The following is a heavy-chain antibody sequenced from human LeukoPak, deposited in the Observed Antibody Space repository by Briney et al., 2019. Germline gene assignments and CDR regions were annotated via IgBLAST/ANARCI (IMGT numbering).Heavy chain of an antibody. J-gene: IGHJ5*02. V-gene: IGHV1-46*01. D-gene: IGHD3-16*02. CDR3: ARDALSYDYSWGSYRHVGIDP. CDR1: GYTFTTYY. CDR2: INPTGGTT. Sequence: ASVKASCKASGYTFTTYYMHWVRQAPGQGLEWMAIINPTGGTTDYAQKFHGRITVTRDTSTSTVYMELTSLTPEDTAVYYCARDALSYDYSWGSYRHVGIDPWGQGTLVTVSS.